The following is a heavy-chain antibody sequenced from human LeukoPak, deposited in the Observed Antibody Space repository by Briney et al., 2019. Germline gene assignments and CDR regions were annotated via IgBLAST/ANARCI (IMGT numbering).Heavy chain of an antibody. CDR1: GFTFSSYS. CDR2: ISSSSSYI. CDR3: ARDQEDADFDY. J-gene: IGHJ4*02. V-gene: IGHV3-21*01. Sequence: PGGSLRLSCAASGFTFSSYSMNWVRQAPAKGLEWVSSISSSSSYIYYADSVKGRFTISRDNATNSLYLQMNSLRAEDTAVYYCARDQEDADFDYWGQGTLVTVSS. D-gene: IGHD2-15*01.